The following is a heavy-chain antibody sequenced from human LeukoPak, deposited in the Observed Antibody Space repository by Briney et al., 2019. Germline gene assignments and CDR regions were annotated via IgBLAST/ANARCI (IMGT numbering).Heavy chain of an antibody. V-gene: IGHV3-23*01. D-gene: IGHD3-16*02. Sequence: GGSLRLSCAASGFTFSSYAMRWVRQAPGKGLEWVSAISGSGGSTYYADSAKGRFTISRDNSKNTLYLQMNSLRAEDTAVYYCAKVLGELSSLDYWGQGTLVTVSS. J-gene: IGHJ4*02. CDR2: ISGSGGST. CDR3: AKVLGELSSLDY. CDR1: GFTFSSYA.